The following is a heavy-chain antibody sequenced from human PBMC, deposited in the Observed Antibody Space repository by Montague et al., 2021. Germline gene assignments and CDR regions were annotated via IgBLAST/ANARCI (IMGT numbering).Heavy chain of an antibody. CDR2: IFWDDDK. CDR3: AHAAVDTTLISYYYCMDV. CDR1: GFSLTASPVG. D-gene: IGHD1-1*01. Sequence: PALVKPTQTLTLTCTFSGFSLTASPVGVGWVRQPPGKALEWLGIIFWDDDKRYSPSLKSRVTITKDTSKNQVVLTMTNMDPVDTATYYCAHAAVDTTLISYYYCMDVWGKGTTVTVSS. J-gene: IGHJ6*03. V-gene: IGHV2-5*02.